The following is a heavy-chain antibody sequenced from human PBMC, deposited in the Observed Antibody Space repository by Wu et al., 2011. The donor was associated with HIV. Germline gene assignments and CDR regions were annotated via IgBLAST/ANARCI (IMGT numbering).Heavy chain of an antibody. CDR1: GGTFNSNI. V-gene: IGHV1-69*06. CDR3: ARLSYSSGVDY. Sequence: QVQLVQSGAEVKKPGSSVKVSCKASGGTFNSNILSWVRQAPGQGLEWMGRIIPIFGTANYAQKFQGRVTITADRSTNTFYMELSSLRSEDTAIYYCARLSYSSGVDYWGQGTLVTVSS. J-gene: IGHJ4*02. D-gene: IGHD5-18*01. CDR2: IIPIFGTA.